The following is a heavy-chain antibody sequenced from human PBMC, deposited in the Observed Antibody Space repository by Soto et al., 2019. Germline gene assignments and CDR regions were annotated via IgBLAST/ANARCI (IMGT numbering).Heavy chain of an antibody. Sequence: ASVKVSCKASGYTFTSYGISWVRQAPGQGLEWMGWISAYNGNTNYAQKLQGRVTMTTDTSTSTAYMELRSLRSDDTAVYYCARGSATEILYYGMDVWGQGTTVTVSS. CDR1: GYTFTSYG. CDR3: ARGSATEILYYGMDV. CDR2: ISAYNGNT. J-gene: IGHJ6*02. V-gene: IGHV1-18*01. D-gene: IGHD1-1*01.